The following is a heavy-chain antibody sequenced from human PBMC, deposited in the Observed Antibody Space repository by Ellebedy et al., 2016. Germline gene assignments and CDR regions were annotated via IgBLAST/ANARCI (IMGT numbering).Heavy chain of an antibody. D-gene: IGHD3-3*01. J-gene: IGHJ6*03. CDR2: ISSSSSTI. CDR3: ARAPSDYDFWSGYLVGYYYYYMDV. V-gene: IGHV3-48*01. CDR1: GFTFSSYS. Sequence: GESLKISXAASGFTFSSYSMNWVRQAPGKGLEWVSYISSSSSTIYYADSVKGRFTISRDNAKNSLYLQMNSLRAEDTAVYYCARAPSDYDFWSGYLVGYYYYYMDVWGKGTTVTVSS.